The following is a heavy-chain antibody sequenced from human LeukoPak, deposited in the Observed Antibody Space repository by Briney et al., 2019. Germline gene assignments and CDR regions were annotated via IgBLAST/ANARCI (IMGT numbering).Heavy chain of an antibody. V-gene: IGHV1-24*01. CDR2: CDAEDSKT. D-gene: IGHD1-26*01. CDR3: ATINPIEWELSSPNI. Sequence: SVTPSCMLSAHTPTTLSIQCVRHAPGKGSEWMGRCDAEDSKTVYEHMLQGRTTLTDDTSTHTANMEVSRLRCEDTAVYYCATINPIEWELSSPNIWGQGTMVTVSS. CDR1: AHTPTTLS. J-gene: IGHJ3*02.